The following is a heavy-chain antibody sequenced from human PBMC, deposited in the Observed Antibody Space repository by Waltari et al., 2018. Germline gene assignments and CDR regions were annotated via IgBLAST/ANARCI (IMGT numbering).Heavy chain of an antibody. V-gene: IGHV1-69*08. CDR3: ARDRATTVTWHPSDAFDI. CDR2: IIPICGTA. J-gene: IGHJ3*02. CDR1: GGTFSSYA. D-gene: IGHD4-17*01. Sequence: QVQLVQSGAEVKKPGSSVKVSCKASGGTFSSYAISWVRQAPGQGLEWMGRIIPICGTANDAQKFQGRGTMTADKSTSTAYMELSSLRSEDTAVYYCARDRATTVTWHPSDAFDIWGQGTMVTVSS.